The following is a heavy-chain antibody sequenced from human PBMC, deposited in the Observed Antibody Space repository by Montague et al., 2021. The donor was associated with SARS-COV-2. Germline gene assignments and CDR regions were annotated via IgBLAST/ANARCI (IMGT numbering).Heavy chain of an antibody. CDR2: ISSSSRDI. CDR3: ARERRVVATGSHYGMGV. Sequence: SLRLSCAASGFTFSDNYMSWIRQAPGKGLEWVSYISSSSRDIKYADSVKGRFTISRDNVESSLYLQMNSLRGEDKAVYYCARERRVVATGSHYGMGVWGPGTTVNGSS. V-gene: IGHV3-11*05. D-gene: IGHD5-12*01. J-gene: IGHJ6*02. CDR1: GFTFSDNY.